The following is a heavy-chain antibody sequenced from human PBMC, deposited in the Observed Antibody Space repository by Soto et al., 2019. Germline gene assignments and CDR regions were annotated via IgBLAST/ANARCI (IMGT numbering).Heavy chain of an antibody. D-gene: IGHD6-19*01. J-gene: IGHJ5*02. CDR3: ASRLYSGGLDL. CDR2: ISFDGSYK. Sequence: QVQLVQSGGGVVQPGRSLRLSCAASGFTFSNYPMHWVRQAPGKGLEWVAVISFDGSYKNDADSVKGRFTISRDNSKNTLHLQMNSLRPEDTAAYYCASRLYSGGLDLWGQGTLVTVTS. V-gene: IGHV3-30-3*01. CDR1: GFTFSNYP.